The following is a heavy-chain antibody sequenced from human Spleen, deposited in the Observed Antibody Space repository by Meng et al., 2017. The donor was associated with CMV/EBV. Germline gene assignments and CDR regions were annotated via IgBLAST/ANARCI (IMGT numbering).Heavy chain of an antibody. CDR2: ISHSDST. CDR1: GGSISSYY. CDR3: ARGGRGSGSYSYYFYYGMDV. V-gene: IGHV4-59*01. D-gene: IGHD3-10*01. J-gene: IGHJ6*02. Sequence: GSLRLSCTVSGGSISSYYWSWIRQPPGKGLEWIAYISHSDSTNSNPSLKSRVTISVDPSKNQFSLRLSSVTAADTAVYYCARGGRGSGSYSYYFYYGMDVWGQGTTVTVSS.